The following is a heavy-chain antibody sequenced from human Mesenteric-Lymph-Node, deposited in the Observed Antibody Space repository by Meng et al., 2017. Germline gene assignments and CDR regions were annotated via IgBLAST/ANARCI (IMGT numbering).Heavy chain of an antibody. CDR1: GDIVSSHSAA. CDR3: GRSYYFDY. CDR2: TYYRSKWYH. Sequence: QVHLPQSGPVLVKPSQTLSLTLAGSGDIVSSHSAAWHWIRQSPSRGLEWLGRTYYRSKWYHEYAVSVKSRISISPDTPKNQFSLQLNSMTPEDTAVYYCGRSYYFDYWGQGTLVTVSS. D-gene: IGHD2-15*01. J-gene: IGHJ4*02. V-gene: IGHV6-1*01.